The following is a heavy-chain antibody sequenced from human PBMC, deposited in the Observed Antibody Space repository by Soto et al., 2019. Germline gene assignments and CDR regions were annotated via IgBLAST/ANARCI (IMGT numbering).Heavy chain of an antibody. CDR2: INPSGGST. CDR1: GYTFTSYY. J-gene: IGHJ4*02. CDR3: ASERNYYYSSGYSYYFDY. D-gene: IGHD3-22*01. V-gene: IGHV1-46*01. Sequence: ASVKVSCKASGYTFTSYYMHWVRQAPGQGLEWMGIINPSGGSTSYAQKFQGRVTMTRDTSTSTVYMELSSLRSEDTAVYYCASERNYYYSSGYSYYFDYWGQGTLVTVSS.